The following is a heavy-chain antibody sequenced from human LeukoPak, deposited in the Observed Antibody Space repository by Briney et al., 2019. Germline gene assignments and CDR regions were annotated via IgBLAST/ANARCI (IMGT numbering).Heavy chain of an antibody. CDR1: GGSFSSYY. CDR3: ARQGVRFLEWLFDC. D-gene: IGHD3-3*01. CDR2: ISTSGST. Sequence: PSETLSLTCAVYGGSFSSYYWSWIRQPAGKGLEWIGRISTSGSTNYNPSLKSRVTMSVDTSKNQFSLKLSSVTAADTAVYYCARQGVRFLEWLFDCWGQGSLVTVSS. J-gene: IGHJ4*02. V-gene: IGHV4-59*10.